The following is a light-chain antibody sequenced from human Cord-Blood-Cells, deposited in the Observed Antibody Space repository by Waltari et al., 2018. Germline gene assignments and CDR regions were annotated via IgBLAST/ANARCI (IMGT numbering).Light chain of an antibody. CDR1: SSDVRSYNL. V-gene: IGLV2-23*03. J-gene: IGLJ1*01. CDR3: CSYAGSSTFV. CDR2: EGS. Sequence: SALTQPASVSGSPGQSITISCTGTSSDVRSYNLVSWYQQHPGKAPKLVIYEGSKLPVGVSNSFSGSKSGNTASLTITGLQSEDEADYYCCSYAGSSTFVFGTWTKVTGL.